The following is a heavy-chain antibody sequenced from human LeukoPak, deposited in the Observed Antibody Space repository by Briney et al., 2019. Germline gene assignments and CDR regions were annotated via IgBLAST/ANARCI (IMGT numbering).Heavy chain of an antibody. D-gene: IGHD4-11*01. Sequence: ASVKVSCKASGGTFSSYAFSWVRQAPGPGLGWMGGIIPIFGTANYAQKFQGRVTITTDESTSTAYMELSSLRSEDTAVYYCARGMTTTVTYNWFDPWGQGTLVTVSS. CDR3: ARGMTTTVTYNWFDP. CDR1: GGTFSSYA. V-gene: IGHV1-69*05. J-gene: IGHJ5*02. CDR2: IIPIFGTA.